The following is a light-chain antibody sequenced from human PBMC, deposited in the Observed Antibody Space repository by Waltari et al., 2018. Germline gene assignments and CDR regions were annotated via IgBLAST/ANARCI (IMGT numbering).Light chain of an antibody. CDR2: GPS. CDR3: HQYDQTPWT. V-gene: IGKV3-20*01. Sequence: ETVLTQSPVTLSLSPGETATLSWRASRRVGASFLAWYHQRPCQSPRLLIYGPSTRATGIPDRFSGDVSGPDFTLIIRRLEPEDLGVYFCHQYDQTPWTFGQGTTVE. J-gene: IGKJ1*01. CDR1: RRVGASF.